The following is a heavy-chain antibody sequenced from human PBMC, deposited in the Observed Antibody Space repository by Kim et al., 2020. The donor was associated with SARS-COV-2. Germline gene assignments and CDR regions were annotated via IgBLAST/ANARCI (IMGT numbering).Heavy chain of an antibody. Sequence: GGSLRLSCAASGFTFSSYSMNWVRQAPGKGLEWVSSISSSSSYIYYADSVKGRFTISRDNAKNSLYLQMNSLRAEDTAVYYCARDLEWLLSPSNAFDIWGQGTMVTVSS. CDR2: ISSSSSYI. CDR3: ARDLEWLLSPSNAFDI. CDR1: GFTFSSYS. V-gene: IGHV3-21*01. D-gene: IGHD3-3*01. J-gene: IGHJ3*02.